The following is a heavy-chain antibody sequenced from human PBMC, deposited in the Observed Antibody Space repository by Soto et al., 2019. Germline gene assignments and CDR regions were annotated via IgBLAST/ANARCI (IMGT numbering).Heavy chain of an antibody. J-gene: IGHJ6*02. CDR3: ALYSSGSGRSHYYYGMDV. CDR1: GGSFSCYY. D-gene: IGHD6-19*01. Sequence: PSETLSLTCAVYGGSFSCYYWSWIRQPPGKGLEWIGEINHSGSTNYNPSLKSRVTISVDTSKNQFSLKLSSVTAADTAVYYCALYSSGSGRSHYYYGMDVWGQGTTVTVSS. V-gene: IGHV4-34*01. CDR2: INHSGST.